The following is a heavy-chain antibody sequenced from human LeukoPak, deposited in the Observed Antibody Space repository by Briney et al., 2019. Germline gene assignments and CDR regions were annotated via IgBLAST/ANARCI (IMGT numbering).Heavy chain of an antibody. V-gene: IGHV1-46*01. CDR1: GYLFITYY. D-gene: IGHD2-15*01. CDR2: INPRGGST. J-gene: IGHJ5*02. Sequence: ASVKVSCKASGYLFITYYMHWVRQAPGQGLEWMGIINPRGGSTSYAQKFQGRVTMTRDTSTSTVYMELSSLRSEDTAVYYCARSDIRPGWFDPWGQGTLVTVS. CDR3: ARSDIRPGWFDP.